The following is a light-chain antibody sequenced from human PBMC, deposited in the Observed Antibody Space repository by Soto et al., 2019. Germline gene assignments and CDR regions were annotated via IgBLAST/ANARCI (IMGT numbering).Light chain of an antibody. CDR1: SSDVGAYNY. CDR3: CSYASDNSYI. J-gene: IGLJ1*01. Sequence: QSALTQPRSVSGSPGQSVTISCTGSSSDVGAYNYVSWYQHNTGKAPKLLIYDVNKRPSGVPDRFSGSKFGNTASLTISGLQADDEATFYCCSYASDNSYIFGTGTKVTVL. CDR2: DVN. V-gene: IGLV2-11*01.